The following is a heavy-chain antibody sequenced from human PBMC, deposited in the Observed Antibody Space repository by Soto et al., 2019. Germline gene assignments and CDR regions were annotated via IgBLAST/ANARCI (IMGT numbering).Heavy chain of an antibody. V-gene: IGHV3-23*01. CDR3: AKDITGYSSGWFDY. J-gene: IGHJ4*02. CDR1: GFTFSSYA. CDR2: ISGSGGST. D-gene: IGHD6-19*01. Sequence: EVQLLEYGGGLVQPGGSLRLSCAASGFTFSSYAMSWVRQAPGKGLEWVSAISGSGGSTYYADSVKGRFTIYRDNSKNTLYLQMNSLRAEDTAVYYCAKDITGYSSGWFDYWGQAALVTVSS.